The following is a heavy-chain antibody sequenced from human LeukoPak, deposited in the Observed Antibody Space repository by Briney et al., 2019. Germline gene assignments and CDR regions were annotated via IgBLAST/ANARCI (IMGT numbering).Heavy chain of an antibody. V-gene: IGHV1-8*01. Sequence: ASVKVSCKASGYTFTSYDINLVRQATGQGLEWMGWMNPNSGNTGYAQKFQGRVTITRNTSISTAYMELSSLRSEDTAVYYCARGPSSELDYSNSNGDYYYYYMDVWGKGTTVTVSS. CDR3: ARGPSSELDYSNSNGDYYYYYMDV. D-gene: IGHD4-11*01. J-gene: IGHJ6*03. CDR1: GYTFTSYD. CDR2: MNPNSGNT.